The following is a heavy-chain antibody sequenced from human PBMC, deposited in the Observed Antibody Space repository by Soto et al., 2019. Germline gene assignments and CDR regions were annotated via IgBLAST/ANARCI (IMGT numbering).Heavy chain of an antibody. D-gene: IGHD6-19*01. J-gene: IGHJ5*02. V-gene: IGHV4-61*08. CDR3: ARGGIAVAGRVWFDP. CDR2: IYYTGST. CDR1: GGSISRGGYY. Sequence: SETLSVTWTVSGGSISRGGYYWSWIRQPPGKGLEWNGYIYYTGSTKYNPSLKSRVTISVDTSKNQFSLKLSSVTAADTAVYYCARGGIAVAGRVWFDPWGQGTLVTVSS.